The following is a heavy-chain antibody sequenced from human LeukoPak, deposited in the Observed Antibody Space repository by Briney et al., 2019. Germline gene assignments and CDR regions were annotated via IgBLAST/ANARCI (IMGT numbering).Heavy chain of an antibody. Sequence: GESLKISCKGSGYSFSRYWIGWVRQMPGKGLEWMGIIYPGGSETRYDPSFQGQVTISADMSTSTAYLQWSSLRASDTAMYYCARASRDGYNQNFDHWGQGTLVTVSS. CDR2: IYPGGSET. V-gene: IGHV5-51*01. J-gene: IGHJ4*02. D-gene: IGHD5-24*01. CDR3: ARASRDGYNQNFDH. CDR1: GYSFSRYW.